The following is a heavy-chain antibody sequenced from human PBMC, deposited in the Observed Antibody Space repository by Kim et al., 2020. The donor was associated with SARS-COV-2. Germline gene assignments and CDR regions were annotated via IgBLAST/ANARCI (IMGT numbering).Heavy chain of an antibody. D-gene: IGHD3-9*01. CDR1: GFTFSDYY. V-gene: IGHV3-11*05. J-gene: IGHJ3*02. CDR3: ARATSVRYFDWSPPGI. Sequence: GGSLRLSCAASGFTFSDYYMSWIRQAPGKGLEWVSYISSSSSYTNYADSVKGRFTISRDNAKNSLYLQMNSLRAEDTAVYYCARATSVRYFDWSPPGIWGQGTMVTVSS. CDR2: ISSSSSYT.